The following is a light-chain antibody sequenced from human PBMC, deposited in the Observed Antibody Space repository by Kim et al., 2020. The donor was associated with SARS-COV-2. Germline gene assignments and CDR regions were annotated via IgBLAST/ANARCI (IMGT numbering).Light chain of an antibody. V-gene: IGKV3-11*01. CDR3: QQRSNWPLT. J-gene: IGKJ4*01. Sequence: EIVLTQSPATLSLSPGERATLSCRASQGISGYLAWYQQKPGQAPRLVIHDASNRATGIPARFSGSGSGTDFTLTISSLEPEDFAVYYWQQRSNWPLTFGGGTKLEI. CDR2: DAS. CDR1: QGISGY.